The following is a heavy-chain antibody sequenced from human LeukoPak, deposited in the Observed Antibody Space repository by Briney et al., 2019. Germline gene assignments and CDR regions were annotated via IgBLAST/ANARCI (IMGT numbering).Heavy chain of an antibody. V-gene: IGHV1-18*01. J-gene: IGHJ4*02. Sequence: GASVKVSCKASGGTFSSYAISWVRQAPGQGLEWMGWISAYNGNTNYAQKLQGRVTVTTDTSTSTAYMELRSLRSDDTAVYYCARGYSSSWYLDYWGQGTLVTVSS. D-gene: IGHD6-13*01. CDR3: ARGYSSSWYLDY. CDR1: GGTFSSYA. CDR2: ISAYNGNT.